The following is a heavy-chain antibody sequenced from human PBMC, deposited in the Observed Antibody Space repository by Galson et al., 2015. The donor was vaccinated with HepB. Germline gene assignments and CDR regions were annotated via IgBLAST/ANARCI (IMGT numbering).Heavy chain of an antibody. CDR1: GDSVSSNSAA. Sequence: CAISGDSVSSNSAAWNWIRQSPSRGLEWLGRTYYRPKWYNEYALSVKTRITINPDTSNNQFSLQLNSVTPEDTAVYYCVRGANLAFDSWGQGILVTVSS. CDR3: VRGANLAFDS. J-gene: IGHJ4*02. CDR2: TYYRPKWYN. V-gene: IGHV6-1*01.